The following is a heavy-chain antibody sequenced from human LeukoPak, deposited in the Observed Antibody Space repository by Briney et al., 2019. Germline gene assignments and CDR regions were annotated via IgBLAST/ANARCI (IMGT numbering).Heavy chain of an antibody. CDR3: ARGSPSYAQWHFDL. CDR1: SYTITDYY. V-gene: IGHV1-2*04. J-gene: IGHJ2*01. D-gene: IGHD2/OR15-2a*01. CDR2: IIPNTGGT. Sequence: ASVKVSCKASSYTITDYYLHWVRQAPGQGLEWMGWIIPNTGGTNYAQKFQDWVTMSSDTSISTAYMELSSLRSDDTAVYYCARGSPSYAQWHFDLWGRGILVTVSS.